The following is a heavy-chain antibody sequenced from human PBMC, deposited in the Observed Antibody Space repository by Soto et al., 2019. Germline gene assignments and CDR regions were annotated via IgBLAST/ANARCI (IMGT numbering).Heavy chain of an antibody. CDR3: AKHIEDFYFGLDA. CDR1: GYNFVTYW. J-gene: IGHJ6*02. Sequence: PGESLKISCTASGYNFVTYWITWVRQKPGKGLEWMGRTDPADSYARYSPSFEGHVTMSVDRSINTAYLQWNSLRASDSAIYYCAKHIEDFYFGLDAWGQGTSVTVSS. D-gene: IGHD5-12*01. V-gene: IGHV5-10-1*01. CDR2: TDPADSYA.